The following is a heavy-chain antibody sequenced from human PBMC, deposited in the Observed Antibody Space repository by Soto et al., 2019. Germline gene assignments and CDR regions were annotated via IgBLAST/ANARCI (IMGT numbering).Heavy chain of an antibody. CDR1: GGSFIGYY. V-gene: IGHV4-34*01. CDR3: ARAANPDY. J-gene: IGHJ4*02. Sequence: SETLSLTCAVYGGSFIGYYWSWIRQPPGKGLEWIGEINHSGSTNYNPSLKSRVTISVDTSKNQFSLKLSSVTAADTAVYYCARAANPDYWGQGTLVTVSS. CDR2: INHSGST.